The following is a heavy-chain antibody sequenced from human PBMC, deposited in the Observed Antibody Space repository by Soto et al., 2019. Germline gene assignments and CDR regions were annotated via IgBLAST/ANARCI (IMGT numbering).Heavy chain of an antibody. CDR3: ARMESFGSLNWFDP. CDR2: MNPGSGDT. V-gene: IGHV1-8*02. Sequence: QVQLVQSGAEVKKPGASVKVSCKASGYTFTNNDVSWVRQATGQGLEWMGWMNPGSGDTGYAQKFQGRVTMTRDISIDTAYMELNSLTSEDTAIYYCARMESFGSLNWFDPWGQGTLVTVSS. D-gene: IGHD5-18*01. J-gene: IGHJ5*02. CDR1: GYTFTNND.